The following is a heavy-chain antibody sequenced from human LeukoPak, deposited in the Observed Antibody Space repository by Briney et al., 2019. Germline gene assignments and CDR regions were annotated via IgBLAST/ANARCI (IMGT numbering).Heavy chain of an antibody. D-gene: IGHD2-15*01. CDR3: AREEDIVFYGYYYYYMDV. CDR1: GYTFTGYY. J-gene: IGHJ6*03. CDR2: INPNSGGT. V-gene: IGHV1-2*02. Sequence: GASVKVSCKASGYTFTGYYMHWVRQAPGQGLEWMGWINPNSGGTNYAQKFQGRVTMTRDTSISTAYMELSRLRSDDTAVYYCAREEDIVFYGYYYYYMDVWGKGTTVTVSS.